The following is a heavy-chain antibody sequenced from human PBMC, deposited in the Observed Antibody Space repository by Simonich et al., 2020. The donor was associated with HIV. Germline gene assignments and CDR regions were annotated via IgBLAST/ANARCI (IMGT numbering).Heavy chain of an antibody. Sequence: GASVKVSCKASGYTFTYYYMHWVRQAPGQGLEWLGRINPNIGGTDYAQNFQGRVNLTSDTSISTAYMELSGLRSDDTAVYYCASGMMGFDYWGQGTLVTVSS. CDR2: INPNIGGT. J-gene: IGHJ4*02. CDR1: GYTFTYYY. D-gene: IGHD3-16*01. V-gene: IGHV1-2*06. CDR3: ASGMMGFDY.